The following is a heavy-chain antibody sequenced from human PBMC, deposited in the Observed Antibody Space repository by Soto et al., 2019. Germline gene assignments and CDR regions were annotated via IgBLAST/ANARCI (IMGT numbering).Heavy chain of an antibody. CDR3: AREVAGYDLHYYYYMDV. Sequence: SETLSLTCTVSGGSVSSSSYYWGWVRQPPGKLLDWIGYIYYSGSTNYNPSLKSRVTISVDTSKNQFSLKLSSVTAADTAVYYCAREVAGYDLHYYYYMDVWGKGTTVTVSS. J-gene: IGHJ6*03. CDR1: GGSVSSSSYY. CDR2: IYYSGST. D-gene: IGHD5-12*01. V-gene: IGHV4-61*01.